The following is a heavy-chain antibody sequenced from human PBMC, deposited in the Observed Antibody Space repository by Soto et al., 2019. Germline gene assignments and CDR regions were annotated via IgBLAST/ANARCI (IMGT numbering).Heavy chain of an antibody. CDR3: ARLTSGYYANFDY. J-gene: IGHJ4*02. Sequence: PSETLSLTCTVSGGSISSYYGSWGRQPPGKGLEWIGYIYYTGSTNYNPSLKIRVTISLDTSKNQFSLKLSSVTAADTAVYYCARLTSGYYANFDYWGQGTLVTVSS. D-gene: IGHD3-22*01. CDR2: IYYTGST. CDR1: GGSISSYY. V-gene: IGHV4-59*08.